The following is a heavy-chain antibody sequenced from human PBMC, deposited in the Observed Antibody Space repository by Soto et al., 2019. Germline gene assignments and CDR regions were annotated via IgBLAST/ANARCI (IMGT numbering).Heavy chain of an antibody. J-gene: IGHJ6*01. Sequence: ASVKVSCKASGYTFTGYYLHWVRQAPGQGLEWMGYINPDSGRTRYAQKFQGTVTMTRDTSITTAYLELSSLKYDDSAIFYCALSFSQNNIDVCGQGPTVTVSS. CDR3: ALSFSQNNIDV. V-gene: IGHV1-2*02. CDR1: GYTFTGYY. CDR2: INPDSGRT.